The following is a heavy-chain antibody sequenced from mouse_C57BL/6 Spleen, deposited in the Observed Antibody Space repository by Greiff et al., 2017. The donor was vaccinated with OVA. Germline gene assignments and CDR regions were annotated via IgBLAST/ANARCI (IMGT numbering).Heavy chain of an antibody. V-gene: IGHV1-52*01. CDR2: IDPSDSET. CDR3: ARSPHGSSYWFAY. CDR1: GYTFTSYW. Sequence: QVQLQQPGAELVRPGSSVKLSCKASGYTFTSYWMHWVKQRPIQGLEWIGNIDPSDSETHYNQKFKDKATLTVDKSSSTAYMQLSSLTSEDSAVYYCARSPHGSSYWFAYWGKGTLVTVSA. D-gene: IGHD1-1*01. J-gene: IGHJ3*01.